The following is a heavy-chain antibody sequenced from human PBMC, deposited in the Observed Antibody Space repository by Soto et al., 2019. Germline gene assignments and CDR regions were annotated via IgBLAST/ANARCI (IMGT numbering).Heavy chain of an antibody. CDR1: GYSFASSG. CDR3: ARAGQYYDASGYAN. J-gene: IGHJ4*02. V-gene: IGHV1-18*01. CDR2: ISGYTGNT. Sequence: QVKLVQSGTEVKKPGASIKVSCKASGYSFASSGMRWVRQAPGQGLEWMGWISGYTGNTNYDQNLQNRVTMTTDTSTNTAYLEVRNLRSDDTAVYYCARAGQYYDASGYANWGQGTLVTVSS. D-gene: IGHD3-22*01.